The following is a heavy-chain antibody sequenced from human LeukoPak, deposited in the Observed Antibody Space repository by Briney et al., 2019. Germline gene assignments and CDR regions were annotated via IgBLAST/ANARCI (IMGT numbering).Heavy chain of an antibody. CDR3: ARELFGSGSCPDY. CDR1: GFTFSSYA. J-gene: IGHJ4*02. V-gene: IGHV3-33*01. D-gene: IGHD3-10*01. Sequence: GTSLRPSCTAPGFTFSSYAIHWIRQAPGKGLEWVALVWHDGSNRYYSEAVKGRFTISRDNSKNTVYLQINSLRAEDTAVYYCARELFGSGSCPDYWGQGTRVTVSS. CDR2: VWHDGSNR.